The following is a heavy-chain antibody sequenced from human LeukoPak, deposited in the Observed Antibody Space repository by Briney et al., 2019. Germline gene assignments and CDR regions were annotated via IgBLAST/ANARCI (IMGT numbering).Heavy chain of an antibody. V-gene: IGHV3-30*02. J-gene: IGHJ4*02. D-gene: IGHD5-18*01. CDR2: IRYDGKNK. Sequence: GGSLRLSCAASGFTFSSYGMHWVRQAPGKGLEWVAFIRYDGKNKYYADSVKGRFTISRDNSKNTLFLQMNSLRAEDTAVYYCARMDTAMVRAFDYWGQGTLVTVSS. CDR3: ARMDTAMVRAFDY. CDR1: GFTFSSYG.